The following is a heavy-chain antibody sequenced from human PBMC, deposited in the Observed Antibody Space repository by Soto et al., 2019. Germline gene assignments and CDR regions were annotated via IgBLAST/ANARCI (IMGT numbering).Heavy chain of an antibody. D-gene: IGHD5-12*01. Sequence: SATLSLTCTVSGGSISSYYWSWIRQPPGKGLEWIGYIYYSGSTYYNPSLKSRLTISRDKSKNHFSLNLISVTAADTAVYYCAIVTSITPLLNLQPWGQGKTVTV. CDR1: GGSISSYY. CDR2: IYYSGST. J-gene: IGHJ3*01. CDR3: AIVTSITPLLNLQP. V-gene: IGHV4-59*12.